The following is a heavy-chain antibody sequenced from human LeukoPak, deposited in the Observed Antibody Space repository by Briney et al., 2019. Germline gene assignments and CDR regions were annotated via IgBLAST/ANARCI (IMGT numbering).Heavy chain of an antibody. J-gene: IGHJ4*02. CDR3: ARGGSSGRTGDY. D-gene: IGHD1-1*01. CDR1: GGSISRYW. CDR2: IYSSGFT. V-gene: IGHV4-4*07. Sequence: SETLSLTCTVSGGSISRYWWGWIRQPAGKGLEWIGHIYSSGFTNYNPSLKSRVTMSVDTSKNQFSLNLSSVTAAGTAVYYCARGGSSGRTGDYWGQGTLVTVTS.